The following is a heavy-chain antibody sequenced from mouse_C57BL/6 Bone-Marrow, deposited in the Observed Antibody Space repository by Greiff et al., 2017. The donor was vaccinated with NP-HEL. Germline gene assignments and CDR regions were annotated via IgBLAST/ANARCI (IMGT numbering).Heavy chain of an antibody. CDR1: GYTFTSYG. CDR2: IYPRSGST. CDR3: ARSTVNYDYHWYFDV. J-gene: IGHJ1*03. Sequence: VQLQQSGAELARPGASVTLSCTASGYTFTSYGITWVNQRTGQGLEWVGEIYPRSGSTYYLEKFKGKATLSADKASSTPYMELRSLTSEDSAVYFCARSTVNYDYHWYFDVWGTGTTVTVSA. D-gene: IGHD2-4*01. V-gene: IGHV1-81*01.